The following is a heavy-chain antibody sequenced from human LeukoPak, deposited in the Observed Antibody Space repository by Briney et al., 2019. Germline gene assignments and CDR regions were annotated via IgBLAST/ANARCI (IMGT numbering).Heavy chain of an antibody. CDR1: GFTFSSYS. Sequence: GWSLRLSCAASGFTFSSYSMNWVRQAPGKGLELVSYISSSSSTIYYADSVKDRFTISRDNAKNSLYLQMNSLRDENTAVYYCACAPLNGDYFDYWGQGTLVTVSS. D-gene: IGHD4-17*01. V-gene: IGHV3-48*02. CDR2: ISSSSSTI. CDR3: ACAPLNGDYFDY. J-gene: IGHJ4*02.